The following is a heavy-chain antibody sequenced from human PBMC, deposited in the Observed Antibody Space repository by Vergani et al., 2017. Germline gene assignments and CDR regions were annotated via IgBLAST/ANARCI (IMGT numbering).Heavy chain of an antibody. CDR2: IYYSGST. D-gene: IGHD6-13*01. V-gene: IGHV4-59*01. J-gene: IGHJ4*02. Sequence: QVQLQESGPGLVKPSETLSLTCTVSGGSISSYYWSWIRQPPGKGLEWIGYIYYSGSTNYNPSLKSRVTISVDTSKNQFSLKLSSVTAADTAEYYCVREQQLAYYFDYWGQGTLVTVSS. CDR3: VREQQLAYYFDY. CDR1: GGSISSYY.